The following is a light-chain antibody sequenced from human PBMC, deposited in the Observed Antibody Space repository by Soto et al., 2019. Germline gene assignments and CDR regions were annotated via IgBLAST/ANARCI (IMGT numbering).Light chain of an antibody. CDR2: VAS. CDR3: QQSHSRPET. Sequence: DIQMTQSPSSLSASVGDTVIITCRASQRISTYLNWYQQRPGKAPRLLIYVASSLQSGVPSRFSGSGSGTEFTLTISSLQPEDFAIYYCQQSHSRPETFGQGTKVEVK. CDR1: QRISTY. J-gene: IGKJ1*01. V-gene: IGKV1-39*01.